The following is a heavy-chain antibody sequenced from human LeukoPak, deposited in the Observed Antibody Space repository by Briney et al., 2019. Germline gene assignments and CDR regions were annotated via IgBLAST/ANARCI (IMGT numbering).Heavy chain of an antibody. J-gene: IGHJ6*02. D-gene: IGHD1-20*01. Sequence: SETLSLTCTVSGGSISSYYWSWIRQPPGKGLEWIGYIYYSGSTNYNPSLKSRVTISVDTSKNQFSLKPSSVTAADTAVYYCARDNWNYYYYYGMDVWGQGTTVTVSS. CDR2: IYYSGST. CDR3: ARDNWNYYYYYGMDV. CDR1: GGSISSYY. V-gene: IGHV4-59*01.